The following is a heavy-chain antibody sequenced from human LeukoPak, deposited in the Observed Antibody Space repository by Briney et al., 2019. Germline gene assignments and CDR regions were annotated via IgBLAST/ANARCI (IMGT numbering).Heavy chain of an antibody. Sequence: SETLSLTCAVYGGSFSGYYWSWIRQPPGKGLEWIGEINHSGSTNYNPSLKSRVTISVDTSKNQFSLKLSSVTAADTAVYYCARHKITNYDFWSGYSSYYFDYWGQGTLVTVSS. D-gene: IGHD3-3*01. CDR3: ARHKITNYDFWSGYSSYYFDY. J-gene: IGHJ4*02. CDR1: GGSFSGYY. V-gene: IGHV4-34*01. CDR2: INHSGST.